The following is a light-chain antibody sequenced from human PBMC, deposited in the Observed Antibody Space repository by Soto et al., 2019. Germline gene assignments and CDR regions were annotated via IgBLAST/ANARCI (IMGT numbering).Light chain of an antibody. J-gene: IGLJ3*02. V-gene: IGLV1-40*01. CDR3: QAYDNSLSAWV. CDR2: GND. CDR1: SSNIGAGYD. Sequence: QSVLTQPPSVSGAPGQRVTISCSGSSSNIGAGYDVHWYQQAPGAAPKLLIFGNDNRPSGVPDRFSGSKSGTSASLAITGLQAEDEADYYCQAYDNSLSAWVFGGGTKLTVL.